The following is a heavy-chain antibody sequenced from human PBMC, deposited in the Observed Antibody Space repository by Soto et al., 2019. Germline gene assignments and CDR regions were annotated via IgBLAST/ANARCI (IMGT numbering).Heavy chain of an antibody. Sequence: QVQLVQSGAEVKKPGSSVKVSCKASGGTFSRYSISWVRQAPGQGLEWMGGIVPVFGTTNYAQKFQGRVTITADESTSTVYMVLSSLTSDDTAVYYCASCLVTTYFYYYGMDVWGQGTTVTVSS. J-gene: IGHJ6*02. CDR2: IVPVFGTT. D-gene: IGHD4-17*01. CDR1: GGTFSRYS. CDR3: ASCLVTTYFYYYGMDV. V-gene: IGHV1-69*12.